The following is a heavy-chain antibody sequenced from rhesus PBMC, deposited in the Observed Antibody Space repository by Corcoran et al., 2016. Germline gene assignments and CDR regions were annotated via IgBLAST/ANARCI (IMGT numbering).Heavy chain of an antibody. J-gene: IGHJ6*01. Sequence: VEQPVEAGGAVGQPGASLRLSCAASEVTSSSYDMHWVRRAPGKGLEWVSAISIGVETSYPCFVKGRVTISRDNAKNSLYLQMNSLRAEDTAVYYCARGIRDCYGLDSWGQGVVVTVSS. CDR3: ARGIRDCYGLDS. D-gene: IGHD2-2*01. CDR1: EVTSSSYD. V-gene: IGHV3-132*02. CDR2: ISIGVET.